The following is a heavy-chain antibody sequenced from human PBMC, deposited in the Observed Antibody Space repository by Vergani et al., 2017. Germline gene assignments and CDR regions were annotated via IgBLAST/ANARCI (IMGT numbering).Heavy chain of an antibody. D-gene: IGHD1-26*01. CDR1: GYTFTSYG. Sequence: QVPLVLSGAEVKKPGASVKLSCKASGYTFTSYGIRWARQAPGQGLEWMGWISAYNGNTNYAQKLQGRVTMTTDTSTSTAYMELRSLRSDDTAVYYCGRGTQADVWELLPGSDWGQGTLVTVSS. V-gene: IGHV1-18*01. CDR2: ISAYNGNT. J-gene: IGHJ4*02. CDR3: GRGTQADVWELLPGSD.